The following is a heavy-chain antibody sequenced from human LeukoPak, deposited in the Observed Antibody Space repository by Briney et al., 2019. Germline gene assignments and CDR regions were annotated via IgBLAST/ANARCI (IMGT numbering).Heavy chain of an antibody. Sequence: GASVKVSCKASGYTFSTYDINWVRQASGQGLEWMGWLSPNSGNTGYSQKFQGRVTITRNTSISTAYMELSSLRSEDTAAYYCARGWTLVGFDPWGQGTLVTVSS. CDR1: GYTFSTYD. CDR3: ARGWTLVGFDP. V-gene: IGHV1-8*03. J-gene: IGHJ5*02. CDR2: LSPNSGNT. D-gene: IGHD4-23*01.